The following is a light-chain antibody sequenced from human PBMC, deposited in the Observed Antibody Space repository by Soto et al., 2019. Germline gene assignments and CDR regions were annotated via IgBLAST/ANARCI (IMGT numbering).Light chain of an antibody. CDR2: GNS. Sequence: QSVLTQPPSVSGAPGQRVTISCTGRSSNIGAGYDVHWYQQLPGTAPKLLIYGNSNRPSGVPDRFSGSKSGTSASLAITGLQAEDDADYYCLSYDSSLSGWVSGGCTQLTV. CDR3: LSYDSSLSGWV. CDR1: SSNIGAGYD. J-gene: IGLJ7*01. V-gene: IGLV1-40*01.